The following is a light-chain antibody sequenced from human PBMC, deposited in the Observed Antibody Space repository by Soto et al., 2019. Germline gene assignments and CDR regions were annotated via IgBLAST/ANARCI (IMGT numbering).Light chain of an antibody. J-gene: IGKJ2*01. CDR3: QQYGSSPPYT. CDR2: GSS. Sequence: EVVLTQSPGTLSLSPGERATLSCRASQSVTNKYLAWYQQKPGQASRLLIFGSSDRATGIPDRFSGSGSGTDFTLTISRLEPEDFAVYYCQQYGSSPPYTFGQGTKLEI. CDR1: QSVTNKY. V-gene: IGKV3-20*01.